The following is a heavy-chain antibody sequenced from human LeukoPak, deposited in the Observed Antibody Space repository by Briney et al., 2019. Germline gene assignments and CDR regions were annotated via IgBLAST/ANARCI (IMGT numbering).Heavy chain of an antibody. J-gene: IGHJ4*02. CDR2: INPNSGGT. CDR1: GYTFTGYY. CDR3: ARDRGSYYGSGSYYTY. V-gene: IGHV1-2*02. Sequence: ASVNVSCKASGYTFTGYYMHWVRQAPGQGLGWMGWINPNSGGTNYAQKFQGRVTMTRDTSISTAYMELSSLRAEDTAVYYCARDRGSYYGSGSYYTYWGQGTLVTVSS. D-gene: IGHD3-10*01.